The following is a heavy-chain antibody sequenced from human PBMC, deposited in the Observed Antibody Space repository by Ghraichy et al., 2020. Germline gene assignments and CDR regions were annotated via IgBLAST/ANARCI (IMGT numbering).Heavy chain of an antibody. D-gene: IGHD5-12*01. Sequence: ASVKVSCKASGYTFTNYDINWVRQATGQGLEWMGWMNPDSGNTVYAQKFQGRVTMTTNTSMSTAYMELSSLRSEDTAIYYCARGPITYVYNHNWFDPWGQGTLVTVSS. J-gene: IGHJ5*02. CDR1: GYTFTNYD. CDR3: ARGPITYVYNHNWFDP. CDR2: MNPDSGNT. V-gene: IGHV1-8*01.